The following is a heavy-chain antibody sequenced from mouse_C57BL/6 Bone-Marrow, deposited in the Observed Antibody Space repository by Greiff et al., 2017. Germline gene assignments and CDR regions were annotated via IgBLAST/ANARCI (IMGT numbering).Heavy chain of an antibody. CDR3: AIVYGNYVFYAMDY. J-gene: IGHJ4*01. CDR1: GYTFTDYY. D-gene: IGHD2-1*01. Sequence: EVQLQQSGPELVKPGASVKISCKASGYTFTDYYMNWVKQSHGKSLEWSGEINPNNGGTSYNQKFKGKATLTVDKSSSTAYMELRSLTSEDSAVYYCAIVYGNYVFYAMDYWSQGTSVTVSS. V-gene: IGHV1-26*01. CDR2: INPNNGGT.